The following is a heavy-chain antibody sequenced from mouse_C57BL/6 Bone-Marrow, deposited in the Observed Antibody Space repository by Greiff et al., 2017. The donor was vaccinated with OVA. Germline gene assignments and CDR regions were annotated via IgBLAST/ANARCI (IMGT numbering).Heavy chain of an antibody. CDR2: ISSGGSYT. V-gene: IGHV5-6*02. Sequence: EVKLVESGGDLVKPGGSLKLSCAASGFTFSSYGMSWVRQTPDKRLEWVATISSGGSYTYYTDSVKGRFTISRDNAKNTLYLQMSSLKSEDTAMYYCARRGYYGSPFAYWGQGTLVTVSA. D-gene: IGHD1-1*01. CDR3: ARRGYYGSPFAY. CDR1: GFTFSSYG. J-gene: IGHJ3*01.